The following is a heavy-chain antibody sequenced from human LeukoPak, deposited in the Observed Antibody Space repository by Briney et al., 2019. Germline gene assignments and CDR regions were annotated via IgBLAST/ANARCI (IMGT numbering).Heavy chain of an antibody. CDR1: GGTFSSYA. CDR2: IIPIFGTA. V-gene: IGHV1-69*05. J-gene: IGHJ4*02. CDR3: ASPKAGSSFDY. D-gene: IGHD6-19*01. Sequence: EASVKVSCKASGGTFSSYAISWVRQAPGQGLEWMGGIIPIFGTANYAQKFQGRVTITTDESASTAYMELSSLRSEDTAVYYCASPKAGSSFDYWGQGTLVTVSS.